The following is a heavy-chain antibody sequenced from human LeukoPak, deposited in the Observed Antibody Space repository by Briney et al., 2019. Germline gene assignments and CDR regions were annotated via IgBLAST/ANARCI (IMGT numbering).Heavy chain of an antibody. D-gene: IGHD1-26*01. CDR2: IIPIFGTA. CDR3: ARGGVVGATPLGWFDP. CDR1: GYTFTGYY. V-gene: IGHV1-69*05. J-gene: IGHJ5*02. Sequence: GASVKVSCKASGYTFTGYYMHWVRQAPGQGLEWMGGIIPIFGTANYAQKFQGRVTITTDESTSTAYLELSSLRSEDTAVYYCARGGVVGATPLGWFDPWGQGTLVTVSS.